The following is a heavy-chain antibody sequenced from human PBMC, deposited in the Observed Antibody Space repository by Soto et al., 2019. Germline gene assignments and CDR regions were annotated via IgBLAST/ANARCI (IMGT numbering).Heavy chain of an antibody. CDR2: ISAYNGNT. Sequence: QVQLVQSGAEVKKPGASVKVSCKASGYTFTSYGISWVRQAPGQGLEWMGWISAYNGNTNYAQKLQGRVTMTTDTSTSTAYMELRSLRSDDTAVYYCASGAGPYSSGWRAVNYYYMDVWGKGTTVTASS. J-gene: IGHJ6*03. D-gene: IGHD6-19*01. V-gene: IGHV1-18*01. CDR3: ASGAGPYSSGWRAVNYYYMDV. CDR1: GYTFTSYG.